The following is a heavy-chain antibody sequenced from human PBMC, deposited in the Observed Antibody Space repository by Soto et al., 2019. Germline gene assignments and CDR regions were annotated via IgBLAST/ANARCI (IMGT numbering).Heavy chain of an antibody. CDR3: ARDGFRRVMSYYGMDV. Sequence: GGSLRLSCAASGFTFSSYWMHWVRQAPGKGLVWVSRITPDGRATSYADSVKGRFTISRDNAKNTLYLQMSSLRAEDTAVYYCARDGFRRVMSYYGMDVRGQGTTVTVSS. J-gene: IGHJ6*02. V-gene: IGHV3-74*01. CDR1: GFTFSSYW. D-gene: IGHD3-16*01. CDR2: ITPDGRAT.